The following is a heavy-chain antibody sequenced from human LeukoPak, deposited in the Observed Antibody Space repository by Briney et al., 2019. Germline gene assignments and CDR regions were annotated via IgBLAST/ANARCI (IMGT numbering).Heavy chain of an antibody. J-gene: IGHJ5*02. CDR2: IDPSDSYT. V-gene: IGHV5-10-1*01. CDR1: GYSFTSYW. Sequence: GESLRISCKGPGYSFTSYWISWVRQMPGKGLEWMGRIDPSDSYTNYSPSFQGHVTISADKSISTAYLQWSSLKASDTAMYYCAREDPFKNWFDPWGQGTLVTVSS. CDR3: AREDPFKNWFDP.